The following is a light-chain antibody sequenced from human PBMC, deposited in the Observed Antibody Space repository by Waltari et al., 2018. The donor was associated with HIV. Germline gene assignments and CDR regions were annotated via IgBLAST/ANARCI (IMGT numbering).Light chain of an antibody. V-gene: IGKV1-39*01. CDR3: QQTLRSPQT. CDR2: GAT. J-gene: IGKJ5*01. Sequence: NQMTPSPSSLSASVRDQVSITCRARQSFDNYLNWYQQTPGKAPRLLIFGATRLQSGVPARFRGSGSGSDFTLTVSSLQPEDFATYYCQQTLRSPQTFGQGTRLDIK. CDR1: QSFDNY.